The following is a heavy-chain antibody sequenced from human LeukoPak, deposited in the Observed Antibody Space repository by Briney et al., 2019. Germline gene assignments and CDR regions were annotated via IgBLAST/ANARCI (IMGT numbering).Heavy chain of an antibody. Sequence: SETLSLTCAVYGGSFSGYYWSWIRQPPGKGLEWIGEINHSGSTNYNPSLKSRVTISVDTSKNQFSLKLSSVTAADTAVYYCASSNRVGAKGGGFDYWGQGTLVTVSS. CDR2: INHSGST. CDR1: GGSFSGYY. J-gene: IGHJ4*02. D-gene: IGHD1-26*01. CDR3: ASSNRVGAKGGGFDY. V-gene: IGHV4-34*01.